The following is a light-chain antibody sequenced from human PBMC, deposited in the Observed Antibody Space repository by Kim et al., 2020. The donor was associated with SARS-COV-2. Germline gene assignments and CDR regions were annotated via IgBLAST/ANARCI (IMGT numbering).Light chain of an antibody. J-gene: IGLJ1*01. V-gene: IGLV3-19*01. CDR2: GKN. CDR1: SLRSYC. CDR3: NSRDSSGNHHYV. Sequence: GQTGRNTCGGDSLRSYCARWYQQQPGQAPVLVIYGKNNRPSGIPDRFSGSSSGNTASVAITGDQAEDEDDYGCNSRDSSGNHHYVFGTGTKVTVL.